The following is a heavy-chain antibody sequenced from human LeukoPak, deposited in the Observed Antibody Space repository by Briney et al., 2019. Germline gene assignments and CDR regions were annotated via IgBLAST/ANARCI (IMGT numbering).Heavy chain of an antibody. CDR1: GGSISGFY. CDR3: ARGNDIPDY. Sequence: PSETLSLTCTVSGGSISGFYWSWIRQPPGKGLEWIGYIYYSGRTNYNPSLKSRVTMSVDTSKKQFSLKLSSVTAADTAVYYCARGNDIPDYWGQGTLVTVSA. J-gene: IGHJ4*02. D-gene: IGHD3-22*01. V-gene: IGHV4-59*01. CDR2: IYYSGRT.